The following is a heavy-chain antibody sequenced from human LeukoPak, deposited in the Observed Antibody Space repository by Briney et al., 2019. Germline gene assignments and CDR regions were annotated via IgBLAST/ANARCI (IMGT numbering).Heavy chain of an antibody. CDR3: ARESDYAFWSGYSDY. CDR2: ISAYNGNT. Sequence: ASVKVSCKASDYTFTIYVISWVRQAPGQGLEWMGWISAYNGNTNYAQKLQGRVTMTTDTSTSTAYMELRSLRSDDTAVYYCARESDYAFWSGYSDYCGQGTLVTVSS. V-gene: IGHV1-18*01. CDR1: DYTFTIYV. J-gene: IGHJ4*02. D-gene: IGHD3-3*01.